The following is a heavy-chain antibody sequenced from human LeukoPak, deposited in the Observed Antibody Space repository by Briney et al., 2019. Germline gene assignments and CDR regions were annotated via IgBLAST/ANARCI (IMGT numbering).Heavy chain of an antibody. CDR2: ISSSSSYI. J-gene: IGHJ4*02. D-gene: IGHD3-16*02. V-gene: IGHV3-21*01. Sequence: GGSLRFSCAASGFTFSGYSMNWVRQAPGKGLEWVSSISSSSSYIYYADSVKGRFTISRDNAKNSLYLQTNSLRAEDTAVYYCARDYVWGSYRYAPKEFDYWGQGTLVTVSS. CDR1: GFTFSGYS. CDR3: ARDYVWGSYRYAPKEFDY.